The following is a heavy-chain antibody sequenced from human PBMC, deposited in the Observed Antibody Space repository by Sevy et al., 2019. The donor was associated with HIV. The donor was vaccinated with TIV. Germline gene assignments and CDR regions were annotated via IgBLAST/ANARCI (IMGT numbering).Heavy chain of an antibody. D-gene: IGHD2-21*01. V-gene: IGHV3-7*03. CDR1: GFTFSSYW. Sequence: GGSLRLSCAASGFTFSSYWMSWVRQAPGKGLEWVANIKQDGNGKYYVDSVKGRFTISRDKAKNSLYLQMNSLRAEDTAVYYCARDWGGFGSMDVWGKGTTVTVSS. CDR2: IKQDGNGK. CDR3: ARDWGGFGSMDV. J-gene: IGHJ6*04.